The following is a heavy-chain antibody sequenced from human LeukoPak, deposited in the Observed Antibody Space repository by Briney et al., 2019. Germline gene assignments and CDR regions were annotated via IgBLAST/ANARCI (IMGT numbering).Heavy chain of an antibody. J-gene: IGHJ4*02. Sequence: SVKVSCKASGGTFSSYAISWVRQAPGQGLEWMGGIIPIFGTANYAQKFQGRVTITADESTSTAYMELSSLRSEGTAVYYCARDGDCSGGSCYDYWGQGTLVTVSS. D-gene: IGHD2-15*01. CDR2: IIPIFGTA. V-gene: IGHV1-69*13. CDR3: ARDGDCSGGSCYDY. CDR1: GGTFSSYA.